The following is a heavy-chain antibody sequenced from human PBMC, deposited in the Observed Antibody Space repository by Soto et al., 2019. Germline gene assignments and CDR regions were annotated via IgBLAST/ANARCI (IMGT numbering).Heavy chain of an antibody. V-gene: IGHV1-3*04. CDR1: GYTFTTYA. CDR3: ASSSQTGDSNFDY. CDR2: INTGNGNT. J-gene: IGHJ4*02. D-gene: IGHD7-27*01. Sequence: QVKLVQSGAEVKKPGASVKVSCKASGYTFTTYAVHWVRQAPGQGLEWMGWINTGNGNTKYSQKFQGRVTITSDTSASTAYMELSSLRSEDTAVYYCASSSQTGDSNFDYWGQGTLVTISS.